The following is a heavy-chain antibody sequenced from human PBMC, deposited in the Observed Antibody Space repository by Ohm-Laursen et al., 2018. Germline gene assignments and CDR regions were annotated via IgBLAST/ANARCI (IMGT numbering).Heavy chain of an antibody. D-gene: IGHD6-13*01. Sequence: SLRLSCAASGFTFSNYAMSWVRQAPGKGLEWVSGISGSGGSTYYTDSVKGRFTISRDNSKNTVSLQMNSLRAEDTAVYYCAKVGGSSSSSSWSADYYGMDVCGQGITVTVSS. V-gene: IGHV3-23*01. J-gene: IGHJ6*02. CDR2: ISGSGGST. CDR1: GFTFSNYA. CDR3: AKVGGSSSSSSWSADYYGMDV.